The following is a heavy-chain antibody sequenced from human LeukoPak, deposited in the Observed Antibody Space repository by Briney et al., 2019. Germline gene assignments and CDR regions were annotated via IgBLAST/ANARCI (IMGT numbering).Heavy chain of an antibody. CDR1: GFTFNKYA. Sequence: GRSLRLSCAASGFTFNKYAIHWARQAPGKGLEWGAVISNDVNTKIYANSVKGRFTISRDNSKNTLYLQLSSLRVEDTAVYYCVREGYYDSGGPFSGYFDYWGQGDLVTVSS. CDR3: VREGYYDSGGPFSGYFDY. V-gene: IGHV3-30*04. D-gene: IGHD3-22*01. CDR2: ISNDVNTK. J-gene: IGHJ4*02.